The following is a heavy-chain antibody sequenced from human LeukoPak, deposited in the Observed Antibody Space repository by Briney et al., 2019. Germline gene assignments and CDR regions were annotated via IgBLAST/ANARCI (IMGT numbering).Heavy chain of an antibody. CDR2: ISIYNGNT. Sequence: ASVKVSCKASGYTFTNYGISWVRRAPGQGLEWMGWISIYNGNTDYAQKLRGRVTMTTDTSTSTAYMERRSLRSDDTAVYYCARITYDFWSGYYMPDDPWGQGTLVTVSS. J-gene: IGHJ5*02. D-gene: IGHD3-3*01. CDR3: ARITYDFWSGYYMPDDP. V-gene: IGHV1-18*01. CDR1: GYTFTNYG.